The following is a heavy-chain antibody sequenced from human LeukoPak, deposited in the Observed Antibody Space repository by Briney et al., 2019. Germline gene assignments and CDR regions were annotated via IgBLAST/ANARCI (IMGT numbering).Heavy chain of an antibody. CDR3: AREVVTTYYYYYYGMDV. J-gene: IGHJ6*02. CDR1: GFTFSSYE. V-gene: IGHV3-48*03. D-gene: IGHD4-23*01. Sequence: GGSLRLSCAASGFTFSSYEMNWDRQAPGKGLEWVSYISSSGSNIFYTDSVKGRFTISRDSAKNSLYLQMNSLRAEDTAVYYCAREVVTTYYYYYYGMDVWGQGTTVTVSS. CDR2: ISSSGSNI.